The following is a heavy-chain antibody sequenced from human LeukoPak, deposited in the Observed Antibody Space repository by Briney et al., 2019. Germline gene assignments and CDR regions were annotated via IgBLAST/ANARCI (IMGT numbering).Heavy chain of an antibody. J-gene: IGHJ3*02. V-gene: IGHV4-39*07. CDR3: ARGTRQRFLYFRAAFDI. CDR1: GGSISSSSYY. Sequence: KPSETLSLTCTVSGGSISSSSYYWGWIRQPPGKGLEWIGSIYYSGSTYYNPSLKSRVTISVDTSKNQFSLKLSSVTAADTAVYYCARGTRQRFLYFRAAFDIWGQGTMVTVSS. CDR2: IYYSGST. D-gene: IGHD2/OR15-2a*01.